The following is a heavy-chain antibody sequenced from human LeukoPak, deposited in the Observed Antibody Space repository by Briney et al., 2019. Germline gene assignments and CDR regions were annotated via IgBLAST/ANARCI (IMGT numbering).Heavy chain of an antibody. Sequence: SETLSLTCTLSGGSTSSYYWSWIRQHPGKGLEWIGYIYYSGSTNYNPSLKSRVTISVHTSKNEFSLKLSSVTAADTAVYYCARAKFFDSRFDYWGQGTMVTVSS. CDR2: IYYSGST. D-gene: IGHD3-22*01. V-gene: IGHV4-59*01. J-gene: IGHJ4*02. CDR1: GGSTSSYY. CDR3: ARAKFFDSRFDY.